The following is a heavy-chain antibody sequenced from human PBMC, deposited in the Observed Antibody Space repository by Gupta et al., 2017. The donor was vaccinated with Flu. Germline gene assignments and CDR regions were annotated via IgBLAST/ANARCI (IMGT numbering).Heavy chain of an antibody. D-gene: IGHD1-1*01. CDR2: ISSSSSYI. V-gene: IGHV3-21*01. J-gene: IGHJ3*02. CDR3: ARDKGYLGDAFDI. Sequence: RQAPGKGLEWVSSISSSSSYIYYADSVKGRFTISRDNAKNSLYPQMNSLRAEDTAVYYCARDKGYLGDAFDIWGQGTMVTVSS.